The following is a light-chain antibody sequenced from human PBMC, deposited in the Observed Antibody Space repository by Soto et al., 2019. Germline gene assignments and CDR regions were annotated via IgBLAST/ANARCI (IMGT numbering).Light chain of an antibody. CDR2: XXX. V-gene: IGKV1-5*03. CDR3: QQYNSYSWT. CDR1: QSISSW. J-gene: IGKJ1*01. Sequence: DIQMTQSPSTLSASVGDRVTITCRASQSISSWLAWYQQXXGXXXXLXXXXXXTXESGXQERFRGSGSGTEFTLTISSLQPDDFATYSCQQYNSYSWTFGQGPKV.